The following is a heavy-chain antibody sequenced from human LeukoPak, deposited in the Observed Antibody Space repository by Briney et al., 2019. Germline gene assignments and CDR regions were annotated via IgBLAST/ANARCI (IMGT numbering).Heavy chain of an antibody. CDR1: GGSISSSSYY. CDR2: IYYSGST. Sequence: PSETLSLTCTVSGGSISSSSYYWGWIRQPPGKGLEWIGSIYYSGSTYYNPSLKSRVTISVDTSKNQFSLKLSSVTAADTAVYYCARTSYDFWSGYWRTQFDYWGQGTLVTVSS. CDR3: ARTSYDFWSGYWRTQFDY. D-gene: IGHD3-3*01. J-gene: IGHJ4*02. V-gene: IGHV4-39*01.